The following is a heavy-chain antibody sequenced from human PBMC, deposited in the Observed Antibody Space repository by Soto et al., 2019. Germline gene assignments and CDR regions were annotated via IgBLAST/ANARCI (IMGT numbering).Heavy chain of an antibody. D-gene: IGHD3-10*01. Sequence: PGGSLRLSCAASGFTFSSYGMHWVRQSPGKGLEWVAVISYDGSNKYYADSVKGRFTISRDNSKNTLYRRMNRLRAQDTAVYYWAKFHIWFGGALDYWRQGTLVTVSS. V-gene: IGHV3-30*18. CDR1: GFTFSSYG. CDR3: AKFHIWFGGALDY. J-gene: IGHJ4*02. CDR2: ISYDGSNK.